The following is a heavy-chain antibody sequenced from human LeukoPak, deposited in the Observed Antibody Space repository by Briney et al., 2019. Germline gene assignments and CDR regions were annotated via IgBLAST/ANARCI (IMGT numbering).Heavy chain of an antibody. D-gene: IGHD4/OR15-4a*01. CDR2: IHTSGST. CDR1: GGSTSNYF. CDR3: ARSPREDTMLRGFYFYYMDV. Sequence: PSETLSLTCTVSGGSTSNYFCTWLRQSAGKGLEWIGRIHTSGSTNYNPSLKSRVSMSVDTSKNQLSLNLGSVTAADTAVYYCARSPREDTMLRGFYFYYMDVWGKGTTVTVSS. V-gene: IGHV4-4*07. J-gene: IGHJ6*03.